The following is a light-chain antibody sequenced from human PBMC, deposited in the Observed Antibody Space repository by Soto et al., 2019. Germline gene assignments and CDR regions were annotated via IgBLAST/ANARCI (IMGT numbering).Light chain of an antibody. CDR2: GAS. V-gene: IGKV3-20*01. Sequence: EIVLTQSPGTLSFSPGGRATLSFRASQSVSSSYLAWYQQKPGQAPRLLIYGASTRATGIPARFSGSGYGTEFTLTISSLQSEDFATYYCQKYDSAPQTFGQGTKVDIK. CDR1: QSVSSSY. J-gene: IGKJ1*01. CDR3: QKYDSAPQT.